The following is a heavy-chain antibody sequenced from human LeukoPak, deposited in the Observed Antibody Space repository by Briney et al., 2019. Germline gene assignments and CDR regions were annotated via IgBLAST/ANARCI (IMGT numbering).Heavy chain of an antibody. V-gene: IGHV3-21*01. J-gene: IGHJ4*02. D-gene: IGHD3-22*01. CDR2: ISSGSSYI. Sequence: PGGSLRLSCAASGFTFSSYSMNWVRQAPGKGLEWVSSISSGSSYIYYADSVKGRFTISRDNAKNSLYLQMNSLRAEDTAVYYCARAVGGYYDSSGSFDYWGQGTLVTVSS. CDR3: ARAVGGYYDSSGSFDY. CDR1: GFTFSSYS.